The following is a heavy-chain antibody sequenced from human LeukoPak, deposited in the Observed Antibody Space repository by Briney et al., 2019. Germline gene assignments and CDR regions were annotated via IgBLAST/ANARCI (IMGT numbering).Heavy chain of an antibody. CDR2: ISGSGGST. V-gene: IGHV3-23*01. J-gene: IGHJ6*02. D-gene: IGHD4-17*01. CDR3: AKSSWPTTVTWYYYGMDV. CDR1: GFTFSSYA. Sequence: PGGSLRLSCAASGFTFSSYAMSWVRQAPGKGLEWVSAISGSGGSTYYADYVKGRFTISRDNSKNTLYLQMNSLRAEDTAVYYCAKSSWPTTVTWYYYGMDVWGQGTTVTVSS.